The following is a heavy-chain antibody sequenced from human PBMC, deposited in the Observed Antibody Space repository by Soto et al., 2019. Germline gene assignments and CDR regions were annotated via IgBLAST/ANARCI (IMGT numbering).Heavy chain of an antibody. CDR3: ARRVYNSSSLYYYYYYMDV. D-gene: IGHD6-6*01. CDR2: MNPNSGNT. V-gene: IGHV1-8*01. CDR1: GYTFTCYD. J-gene: IGHJ6*03. Sequence: ASVKVSCKASGYTFTCYDINWVRQATGQGLEWMGWMNPNSGNTGYAQKFQGRVTMTRNTSISTAYMELSSLRSEDTAVYYCARRVYNSSSLYYYYYYMDVWGKRTTVTVSS.